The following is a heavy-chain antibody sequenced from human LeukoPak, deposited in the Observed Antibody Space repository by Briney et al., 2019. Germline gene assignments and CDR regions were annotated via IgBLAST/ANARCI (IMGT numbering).Heavy chain of an antibody. Sequence: PGGSLRLSCAASGFTFSSYAMSWIRQAPGKGLEWVSYISSSGSTIYYADSVKGRFTISRDNAKNSLYLQMNSLRAEDTAVYYCARERVVRWLQLVPYWGQGTLVTVSS. CDR3: ARERVVRWLQLVPY. CDR2: ISSSGSTI. D-gene: IGHD5-24*01. J-gene: IGHJ4*02. V-gene: IGHV3-11*01. CDR1: GFTFSSYA.